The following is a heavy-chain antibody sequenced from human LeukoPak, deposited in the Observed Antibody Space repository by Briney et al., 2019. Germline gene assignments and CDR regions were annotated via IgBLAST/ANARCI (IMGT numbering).Heavy chain of an antibody. J-gene: IGHJ4*02. Sequence: SETLSLTCAVYGGSLSGYYWSWIRQPPGKGLEWIGEINHSGSTNYNPSLKSRVTISVDTSKNQFSLKLSSVTAADTAVYYCARGASGYSSSWYLLHYWGQGTLVTVSS. CDR3: ARGASGYSSSWYLLHY. CDR1: GGSLSGYY. CDR2: INHSGST. D-gene: IGHD6-13*01. V-gene: IGHV4-34*01.